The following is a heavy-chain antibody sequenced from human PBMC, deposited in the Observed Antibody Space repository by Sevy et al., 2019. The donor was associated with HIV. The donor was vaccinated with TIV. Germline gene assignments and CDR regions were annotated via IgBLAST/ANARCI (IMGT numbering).Heavy chain of an antibody. CDR3: ARVARTRISMIVVVTFDY. Sequence: SETLSLTCAVHGGSFSDYYWSWIRQTPGKGLEWIGEINHSGSTKYNPSLKSRVTISVDTSNSQFSLKLSSVTAADTAVYYCARVARTRISMIVVVTFDYRGQGTLVTVSS. D-gene: IGHD3-22*01. CDR1: GGSFSDYY. J-gene: IGHJ4*02. CDR2: INHSGST. V-gene: IGHV4-34*01.